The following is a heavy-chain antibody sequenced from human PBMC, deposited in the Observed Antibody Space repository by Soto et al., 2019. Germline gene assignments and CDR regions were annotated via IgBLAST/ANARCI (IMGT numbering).Heavy chain of an antibody. J-gene: IGHJ6*02. Sequence: PSETMSVTCTVSGGSISSSSCYWGWIRQPPGKGLEWIGSIYYSGSTYYNPSLKSRVTISVDTSKNQFSLKLSSVTAADTAVYYCARLKGTAYGMDVWGQGTTVTVSS. CDR3: ARLKGTAYGMDV. CDR2: IYYSGST. CDR1: GGSISSSSCY. V-gene: IGHV4-39*01. D-gene: IGHD2-21*02.